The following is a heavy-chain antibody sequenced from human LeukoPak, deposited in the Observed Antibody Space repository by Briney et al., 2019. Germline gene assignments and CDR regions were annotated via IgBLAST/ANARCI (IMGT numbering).Heavy chain of an antibody. CDR3: ARRVKSGSGGVDY. D-gene: IGHD2-15*01. CDR1: GYRFTSYW. Sequence: GESLKISCKGSGYRFTSYWIGWVRQMPGKGLEWMGIIYPGDSDTRYSPSFQGQVTISADKSVSTAYLQWSSLKASDTAMYYCARRVKSGSGGVDYWGQGTLVTVSS. V-gene: IGHV5-51*01. J-gene: IGHJ4*02. CDR2: IYPGDSDT.